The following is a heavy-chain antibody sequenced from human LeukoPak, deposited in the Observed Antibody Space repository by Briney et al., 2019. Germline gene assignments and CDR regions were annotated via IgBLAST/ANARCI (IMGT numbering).Heavy chain of an antibody. D-gene: IGHD3-10*01. V-gene: IGHV3-74*01. CDR2: INSDGSST. CDR3: ARDSSLYSSGSYYNFVQDY. CDR1: GFTFSSYW. J-gene: IGHJ4*02. Sequence: GGSLRLSCAASGFTFSSYWVHWVRQAPGKGLVWVSRINSDGSSTSYADSVKGRFTISRDNAKNTLYLQMNSLRAEDTAVYYCARDSSLYSSGSYYNFVQDYWGQGTLVTVSS.